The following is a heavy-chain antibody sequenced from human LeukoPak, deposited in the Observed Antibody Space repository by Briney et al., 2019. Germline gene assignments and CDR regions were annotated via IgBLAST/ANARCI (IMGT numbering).Heavy chain of an antibody. CDR3: ARRLTQYDCFDP. CDR2: TYYRSTWYN. J-gene: IGHJ5*02. CDR1: GDSVSSNSVT. Sequence: SQTLSLTCAISGDSVSSNSVTWNWIRQSPSRGLEWLGRTYYRSTWYNDYAVSVRGRITVNPDTSKNQLSLHLNSVTPEDTAVYYCARRLTQYDCFDPWGQGILVTVSS. V-gene: IGHV6-1*01. D-gene: IGHD2-2*01.